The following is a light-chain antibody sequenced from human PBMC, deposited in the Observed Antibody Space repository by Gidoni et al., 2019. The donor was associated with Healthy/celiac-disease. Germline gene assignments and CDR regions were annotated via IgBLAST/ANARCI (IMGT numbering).Light chain of an antibody. J-gene: IGKJ2*01. Sequence: EIVMTQSPATLSVSPGERATLSCRASQSVSSNLAWYQQQPGQAPRLLIYGASTRATGIPARFSGSGSGREFTLTISSLQSEDFAVYYCQQYNNWPPRYTFGQGTKLEIK. CDR1: QSVSSN. V-gene: IGKV3-15*01. CDR2: GAS. CDR3: QQYNNWPPRYT.